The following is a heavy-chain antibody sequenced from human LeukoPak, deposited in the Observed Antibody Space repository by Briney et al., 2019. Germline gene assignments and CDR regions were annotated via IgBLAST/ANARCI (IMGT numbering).Heavy chain of an antibody. CDR3: ASSSSTSSSRVGEGWFDP. CDR1: GGSVSGYY. V-gene: IGHV4-59*02. CDR2: IYYSGST. Sequence: SETLSLTCTVSGGSVSGYYWSWIRQPPGKGLEWIGNIYYSGSTNFNPSLKSRVSISVDTSKNQFSLKLSSVTAADTAVYYCASSSSTSSSRVGEGWFDPWGQGTLVTVSS. J-gene: IGHJ5*02. D-gene: IGHD2-2*01.